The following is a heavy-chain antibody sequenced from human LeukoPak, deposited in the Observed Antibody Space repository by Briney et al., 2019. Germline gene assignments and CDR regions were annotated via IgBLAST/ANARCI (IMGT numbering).Heavy chain of an antibody. V-gene: IGHV4-59*12. CDR3: ARDVSLRSGFDY. J-gene: IGHJ4*02. CDR1: GGSISSYY. CDR2: IYYSGST. D-gene: IGHD4-17*01. Sequence: PSETLSLTCTVSGGSISSYYWSWIRQPPGKGLEWIGYIYYSGSTNYNPSLKSRVTISVDTSKNQFSLKLSSVTAADTAVYYCARDVSLRSGFDYWGQGTLVTVSS.